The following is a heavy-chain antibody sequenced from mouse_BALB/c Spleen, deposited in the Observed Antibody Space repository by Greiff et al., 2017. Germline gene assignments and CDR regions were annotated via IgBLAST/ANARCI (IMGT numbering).Heavy chain of an antibody. D-gene: IGHD1-1*01. CDR1: GFTFSSYA. V-gene: IGHV5-6-5*01. J-gene: IGHJ2*01. CDR3: ARRDYYGSTDY. Sequence: EVKVVESGGGLVKPGGSLKLSCAAPGFTFSSYAMSWVRQTPEKRLEWVASISSGGSTYYPDSVKGRFTISRDNARNILYLQMSSLRSEDTAMYYCARRDYYGSTDYWGQGTTLTVSS. CDR2: ISSGGST.